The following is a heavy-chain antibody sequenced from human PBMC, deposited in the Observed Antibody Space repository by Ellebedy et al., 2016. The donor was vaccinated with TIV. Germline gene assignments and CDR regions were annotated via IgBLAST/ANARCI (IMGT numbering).Heavy chain of an antibody. CDR1: GFIFSSYW. V-gene: IGHV3-7*01. J-gene: IGHJ5*01. D-gene: IGHD6-19*01. CDR3: ARKYSSGWFDY. Sequence: GGSLRLSCAASGFIFSSYWMTWVRQAPGKGLEWVANINQDGTEKYYVDSVKGRFTISRDNANNSLYLQMNSLRDEDTAVYYCARKYSSGWFDYWGQGTLVTVSS. CDR2: INQDGTEK.